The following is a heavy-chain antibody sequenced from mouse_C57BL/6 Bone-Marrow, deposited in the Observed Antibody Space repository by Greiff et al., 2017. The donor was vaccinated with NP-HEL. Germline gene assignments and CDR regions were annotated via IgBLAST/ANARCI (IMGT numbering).Heavy chain of an antibody. V-gene: IGHV1-9*01. Sequence: VQLQQSGAELMKPWASVSLSCTATGYTFTGYWIEWVKQRPGHGLEWIGEILPGSGSTNYNEKFKGKTTFTADTSSNTAYMQLISLTTTDYATNYCGPVARGFAYWGQGTLVTVSA. CDR1: GYTFTGYW. J-gene: IGHJ3*01. CDR2: ILPGSGST. CDR3: GPVARGFAY.